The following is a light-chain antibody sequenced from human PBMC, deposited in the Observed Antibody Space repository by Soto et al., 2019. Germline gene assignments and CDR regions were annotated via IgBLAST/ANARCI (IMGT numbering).Light chain of an antibody. CDR2: NNN. CDR1: SSNIGSNT. V-gene: IGLV1-44*01. CDR3: AAWDDSLDGHVV. J-gene: IGLJ7*01. Sequence: QSVLTQPPSASGTPGQRVTISCSGSSSNIGSNTVSWFQQLPGRAPQLLLYNNNHRPSGVPPRFSGSKSGTSASLAISGLQSEDEADYYCAAWDDSLDGHVVFGGGTQLTVL.